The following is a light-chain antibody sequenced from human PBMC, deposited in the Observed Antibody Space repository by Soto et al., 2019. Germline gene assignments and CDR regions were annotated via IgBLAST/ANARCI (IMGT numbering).Light chain of an antibody. Sequence: EIVLTQSPATLSLSPGERATLSCRASQSVGSSLAWYQQRPGQAPRLLIYDAFIRATGIPARFSGSGSGTDFTLTISRLEPEDFAVYYCQQYGSSGTFGQGTKVDIK. J-gene: IGKJ1*01. CDR1: QSVGSS. CDR3: QQYGSSGT. V-gene: IGKV3-20*01. CDR2: DAF.